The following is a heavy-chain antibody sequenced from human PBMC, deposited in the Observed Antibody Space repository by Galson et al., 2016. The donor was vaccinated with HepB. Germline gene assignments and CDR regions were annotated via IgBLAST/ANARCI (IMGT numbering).Heavy chain of an antibody. D-gene: IGHD5-24*01. CDR3: ARDRAADGLAAIDF. CDR1: GFTLSAFA. CDR2: IWHDGSKE. V-gene: IGHV3-33*01. Sequence: SLRLSCATSGFTLSAFAMHWVRQVPGKGLEWLTLIWHDGSKEYYTESVKGRFTISRDNAENIVYLQMDSLTDEDTAVYYCARDRAADGLAAIDFWGQGTLVTVSS. J-gene: IGHJ4*02.